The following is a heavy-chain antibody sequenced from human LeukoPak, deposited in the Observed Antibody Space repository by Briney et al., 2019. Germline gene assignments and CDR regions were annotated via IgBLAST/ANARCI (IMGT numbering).Heavy chain of an antibody. Sequence: SETLSLTCTVSGGSISSYYWSWIRQPPGKGLEWIGYIYYSGSTNYNPSLKSRVTISVDTSKNQFSLKLSSVTAADTAVYYCARVPLDSSSTLDYWGQGTLVTVSS. J-gene: IGHJ4*02. CDR2: IYYSGST. CDR3: ARVPLDSSSTLDY. CDR1: GGSISSYY. D-gene: IGHD3-22*01. V-gene: IGHV4-59*01.